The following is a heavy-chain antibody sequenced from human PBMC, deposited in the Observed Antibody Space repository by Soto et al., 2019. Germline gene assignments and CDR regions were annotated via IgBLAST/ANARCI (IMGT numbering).Heavy chain of an antibody. V-gene: IGHV4-30-4*01. D-gene: IGHD3-10*01. CDR3: ARAQSRRRGLDY. Sequence: SETLSLTCTVSGGSIISGDYYWSWIRQPPGKGLEWIGYNYYSGSTYYNPSLKSRVTISVDTSKNQFSLKLSSVTAADTAVYYCARAQSRRRGLDYWGQGTLVTVSS. J-gene: IGHJ4*02. CDR1: GGSIISGDYY. CDR2: NYYSGST.